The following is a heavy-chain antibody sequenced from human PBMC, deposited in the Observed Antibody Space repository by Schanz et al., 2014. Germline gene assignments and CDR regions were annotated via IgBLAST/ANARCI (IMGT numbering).Heavy chain of an antibody. Sequence: VQLVESGGGLVQPGGSLRLSCSASGFTFSTFAMHWVRQAPGKGLEYVSAISHDGYSTYYADSVKGRFTISRDSSKNTLYLQMNSLRPEDTAVYYCAKGPYYYYYMDVWGNGTTVTVSS. CDR3: AKGPYYYYYMDV. CDR1: GFTFSTFA. CDR2: ISHDGYST. V-gene: IGHV3-64*04. J-gene: IGHJ6*03.